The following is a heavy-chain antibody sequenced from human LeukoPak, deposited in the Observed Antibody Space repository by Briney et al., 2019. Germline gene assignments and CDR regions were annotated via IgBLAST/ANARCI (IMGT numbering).Heavy chain of an antibody. D-gene: IGHD6-13*01. CDR1: GGSFSGYY. Sequence: PSETLSLTCAVYGGSFSGYYWSWIRQPPGKGLEWIGEINHSGSTNYNPSLKSRVTIPVDTSKNQFSLKLSSVTAADTAVYYCARGHSSSWFDYWGQGTLVTVSS. J-gene: IGHJ4*02. CDR2: INHSGST. V-gene: IGHV4-34*01. CDR3: ARGHSSSWFDY.